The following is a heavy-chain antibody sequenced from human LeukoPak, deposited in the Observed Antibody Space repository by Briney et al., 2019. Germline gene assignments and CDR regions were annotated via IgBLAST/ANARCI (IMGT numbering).Heavy chain of an antibody. Sequence: ASVTVSCKVPENTLTELHMYWVRQTPGKGLEWMGGFGPDDTETVYAQKFQGRVTMTEDASTDTAYMQLSSLKSDDTAVYYCAADRKIVGTIGAHVFWGQGTLVTVSS. V-gene: IGHV1-24*01. CDR3: AADRKIVGTIGAHVF. D-gene: IGHD1-26*01. J-gene: IGHJ4*02. CDR1: ENTLTELH. CDR2: FGPDDTET.